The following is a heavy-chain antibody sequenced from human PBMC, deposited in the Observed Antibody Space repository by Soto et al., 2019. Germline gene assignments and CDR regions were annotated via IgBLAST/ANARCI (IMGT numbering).Heavy chain of an antibody. J-gene: IGHJ4*02. CDR3: ASPVGPGFYFDY. CDR2: INHSGST. V-gene: IGHV4-34*01. D-gene: IGHD1-26*01. Sequence: QVQLQQWGAGLLKPSETLSLTCAVYGGSFSGYYWSWIRQPPGKGLEWIGEINHSGSTNYNPSLKSRVTISVDTCKSQFSLKLSSVTAADPAVYYCASPVGPGFYFDYWGQGTLVTVSS. CDR1: GGSFSGYY.